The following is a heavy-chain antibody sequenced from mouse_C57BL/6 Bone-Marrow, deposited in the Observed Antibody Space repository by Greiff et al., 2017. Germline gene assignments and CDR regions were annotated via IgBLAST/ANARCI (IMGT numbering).Heavy chain of an antibody. J-gene: IGHJ1*03. CDR1: GYAFSSSW. Sequence: QVQLQQSGPELVKPGASVTISCKASGYAFSSSWMNWVTQRPGKGLEWIGGIYPGDGDTNYNEKFKGKSTLTADKSSSTAYMQLSSRTSEDSAVYVCARLDGSGYGDWYFDVWGTGTTVT. CDR3: ARLDGSGYGDWYFDV. V-gene: IGHV1-82*01. D-gene: IGHD1-1*01. CDR2: IYPGDGDT.